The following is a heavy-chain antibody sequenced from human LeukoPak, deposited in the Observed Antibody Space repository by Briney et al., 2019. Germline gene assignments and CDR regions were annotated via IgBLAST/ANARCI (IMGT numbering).Heavy chain of an antibody. D-gene: IGHD3-10*01. Sequence: SETLSLTCTVSGGSISSSSYYWGWIRQPPGKGLEWIGSIYYSGSTYYNPSLKSRVTISVDTSKNQFSLKLSSVTAADTAVYYCARDNYGSGSLDYWGQGTLVTVSS. CDR2: IYYSGST. V-gene: IGHV4-39*07. CDR1: GGSISSSSYY. J-gene: IGHJ4*02. CDR3: ARDNYGSGSLDY.